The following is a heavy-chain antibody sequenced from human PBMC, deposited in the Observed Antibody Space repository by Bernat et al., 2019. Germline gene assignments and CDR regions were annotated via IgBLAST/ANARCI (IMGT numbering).Heavy chain of an antibody. CDR1: GFTFSDYY. CDR3: ARRPIIQYDSSGYRGNRWYFDL. V-gene: IGHV3-11*05. CDR2: ISSSSSYT. Sequence: QVQLVESGGGLVKPGGSLRLSCAASGFTFSDYYMSWIRQAPGKGLEWVSYISSSSSYTNYADSVKGRFTISRDNAKNSLYLQMNSLRAEDTAVYYCARRPIIQYDSSGYRGNRWYFDLWGRGTLVTVSS. D-gene: IGHD3-22*01. J-gene: IGHJ2*01.